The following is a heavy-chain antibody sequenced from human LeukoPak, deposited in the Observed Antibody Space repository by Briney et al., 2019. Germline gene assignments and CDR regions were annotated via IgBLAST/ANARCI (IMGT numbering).Heavy chain of an antibody. D-gene: IGHD1-1*01. J-gene: IGHJ4*02. V-gene: IGHV3-23*01. CDR1: GFTFSSIA. Sequence: GGSLRLSCAASGFTFSSIAMTWVLQAPGKGLEWVSSIRSNGDTTYNAASVKGRFTISRDNSKNTLYLQMNSLRVEDTAIYYCAKGQELDDGVFDSWGQGTLVTVSS. CDR3: AKGQELDDGVFDS. CDR2: IRSNGDTT.